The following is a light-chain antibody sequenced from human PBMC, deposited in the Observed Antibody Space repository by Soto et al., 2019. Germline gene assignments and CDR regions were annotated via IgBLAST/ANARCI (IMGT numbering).Light chain of an antibody. CDR1: QSVAGNF. J-gene: IGKJ4*01. CDR2: GAS. Sequence: EVVLTQSPGTLSLSPGERATLSCRASQSVAGNFLAWYQQKPGRSPRLLIYGASSRASGIPDRFSGSGSGTDFTLTISRLEPEDFAVYYCQQYGGQPLVTFGGGTKVEIK. V-gene: IGKV3-20*01. CDR3: QQYGGQPLVT.